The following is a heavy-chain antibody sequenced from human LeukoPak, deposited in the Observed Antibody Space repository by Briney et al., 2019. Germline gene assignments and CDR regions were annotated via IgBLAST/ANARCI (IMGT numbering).Heavy chain of an antibody. D-gene: IGHD1-26*01. CDR3: AKDKGRGGGSQFGD. J-gene: IGHJ4*02. CDR2: ISGSGGDNT. CDR1: GFTFSSYA. V-gene: IGHV3-23*01. Sequence: QPGGSLRLSCAASGFTFSSYAMSWVRQAPGKGLEWVSAISGSGGDNTYYADSVKGRFTISRDDSKNTLYLQMHSLRAEDTALYYCAKDKGRGGGSQFGDWGQGTLVTVSS.